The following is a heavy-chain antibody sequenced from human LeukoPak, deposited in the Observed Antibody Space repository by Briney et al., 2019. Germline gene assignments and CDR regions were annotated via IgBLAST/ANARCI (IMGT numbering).Heavy chain of an antibody. CDR1: GFTFSSYA. CDR3: AKDLYYYDSSGYHIRDY. J-gene: IGHJ4*02. CDR2: ISGSGGST. D-gene: IGHD3-22*01. Sequence: GGSLRLSCAASGFTFSSYAMSWFRQAPGKGLEWVSAISGSGGSTYYADSVKGRFTISRDNSKNTLYLQMNSLRAEDTAVYYCAKDLYYYDSSGYHIRDYWGQGTLVTVSS. V-gene: IGHV3-23*01.